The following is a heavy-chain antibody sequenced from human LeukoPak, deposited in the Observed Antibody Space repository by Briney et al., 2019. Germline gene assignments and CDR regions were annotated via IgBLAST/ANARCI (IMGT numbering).Heavy chain of an antibody. Sequence: ASVKVSCKASGYTFTGHYMHWVRQAPGQGLEWMGWINPNSGGTNYAQKFQGRVTMTGDTSISTAYMELSRLRSDDTAVYYCARDSNDFWSGYDYYYMDVWGKGTTVTVSS. J-gene: IGHJ6*03. V-gene: IGHV1-2*02. D-gene: IGHD3-3*01. CDR1: GYTFTGHY. CDR3: ARDSNDFWSGYDYYYMDV. CDR2: INPNSGGT.